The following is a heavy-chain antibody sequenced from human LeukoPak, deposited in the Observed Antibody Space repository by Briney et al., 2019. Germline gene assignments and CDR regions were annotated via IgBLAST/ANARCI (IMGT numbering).Heavy chain of an antibody. V-gene: IGHV3-64*01. J-gene: IGHJ4*02. CDR2: ISSNGGST. D-gene: IGHD2-21*02. CDR1: GFTFSSYA. CDR3: ARKAYCGGDCYSFDY. Sequence: GGSLRLSCAASGFTFSSYAMHWVRQAPGKGLEYVSAISSNGGSTYYANSVKGRFTISRDNSKNTLYLQMGSLRAEDMAVYYCARKAYCGGDCYSFDYWGQGTLVTVSS.